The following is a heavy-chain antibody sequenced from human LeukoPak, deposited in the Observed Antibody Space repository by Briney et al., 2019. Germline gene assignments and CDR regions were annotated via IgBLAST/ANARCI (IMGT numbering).Heavy chain of an antibody. J-gene: IGHJ6*02. CDR3: ARDGMVRGVSYFYGMDV. CDR1: GFTFDDYA. D-gene: IGHD3-10*01. V-gene: IGHV3-30*03. Sequence: GGSLRLSCAASGFTFDDYAMHWVRQAPGKGLEWVAVISYDGSNKYYADSVKGRFTISRDNSKNTLYLQMNSLRAEDTAVYYCARDGMVRGVSYFYGMDVWGQGTTVTVSS. CDR2: ISYDGSNK.